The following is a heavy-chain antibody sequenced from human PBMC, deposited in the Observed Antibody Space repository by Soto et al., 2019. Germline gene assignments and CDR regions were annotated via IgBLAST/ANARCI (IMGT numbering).Heavy chain of an antibody. CDR1: GFNFRDYA. J-gene: IGHJ4*02. D-gene: IGHD2-15*01. Sequence: PGGSLRLSCAASGFNFRDYAMSWVRQAPGKGQEWLSTIGYSGDTQYADSVKGRFTISRDNSKNTLYLQMNSLRAEDTAVYYCATLNTPPESHDYWGQGTPVTVSS. CDR3: ATLNTPPESHDY. CDR2: IGYSGDT. V-gene: IGHV3-23*01.